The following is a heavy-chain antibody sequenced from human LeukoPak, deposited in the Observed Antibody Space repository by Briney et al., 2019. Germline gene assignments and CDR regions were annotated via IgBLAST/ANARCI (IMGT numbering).Heavy chain of an antibody. CDR3: ARGTRDGYILARGDAFDI. J-gene: IGHJ3*02. Sequence: PGGSLRLSCAASGFTFSSYSMNWVRQAPGKGLEWVSSISSSSSTIYYADSVKGRFTISRDNAKNSLYLQMNSLRAEDTAVYYCARGTRDGYILARGDAFDIWGQGTMVTVSS. CDR1: GFTFSSYS. D-gene: IGHD5-24*01. V-gene: IGHV3-48*01. CDR2: ISSSSSTI.